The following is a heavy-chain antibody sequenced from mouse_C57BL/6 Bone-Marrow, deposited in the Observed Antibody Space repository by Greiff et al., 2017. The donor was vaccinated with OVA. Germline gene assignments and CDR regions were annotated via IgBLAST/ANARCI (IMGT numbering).Heavy chain of an antibody. J-gene: IGHJ3*01. CDR2: IDPSDSYT. CDR3: ARNLRALVAY. D-gene: IGHD3-3*01. Sequence: QVQLQQPGAELVMPGASVKLSCKASGYTFTSYWMHWVKQRPGQGLEWIGEIDPSDSYTNYNQKFKGKSTLTVDKSSSTAYMQLSSLTSEDSAVYYGARNLRALVAYWGQGTLVTVSA. CDR1: GYTFTSYW. V-gene: IGHV1-69*01.